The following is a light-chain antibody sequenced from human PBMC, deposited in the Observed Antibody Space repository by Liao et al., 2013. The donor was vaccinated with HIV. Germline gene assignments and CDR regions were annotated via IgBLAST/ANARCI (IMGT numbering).Light chain of an antibody. CDR1: NIGTKS. J-gene: IGLJ1*01. CDR2: YDN. Sequence: SYVLTQPPSLSVAPGKTATITCGGDNIGTKSVHWYQQKPGQAPLVVIYYDNDRPSGIPERFSGSNSGNTATLTISGVEAGDEADYYCQVWDRSSGQYVFGFGTKVTVL. CDR3: QVWDRSSGQYV. V-gene: IGLV3-21*04.